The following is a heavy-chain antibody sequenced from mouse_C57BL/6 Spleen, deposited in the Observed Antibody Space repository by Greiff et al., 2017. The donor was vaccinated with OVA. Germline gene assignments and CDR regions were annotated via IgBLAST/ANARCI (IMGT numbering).Heavy chain of an antibody. CDR2: ISSGGSYT. V-gene: IGHV5-6*01. D-gene: IGHD6-1*01. CDR1: GFTFSSYG. Sequence: VQLQQSGGDLVKPGGSLKLSCAASGFTFSSYGMSWVSQTPDKRLEWVATISSGGSYTYYPDSVKGRFTISRDNAKNTLYLQMSSLKSEDTAMYYCAIQAEWFAYWGQGTLVTVSA. CDR3: AIQAEWFAY. J-gene: IGHJ3*01.